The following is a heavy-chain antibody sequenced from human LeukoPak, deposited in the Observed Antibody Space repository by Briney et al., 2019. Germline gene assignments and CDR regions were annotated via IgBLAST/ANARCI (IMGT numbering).Heavy chain of an antibody. CDR2: IYYSGST. CDR3: ASEFAAAANGFDP. J-gene: IGHJ5*02. CDR1: GRSISSSSYY. Sequence: SETLSLTCTVSGRSISSSSYYWGWIRQPPGKGLEWIGSIYYSGSTYYNPSLKSRVTISVDTSKNQFSLKLSSVTTADTAVYYCASEFAAAANGFDPWGQGTLVTVSS. V-gene: IGHV4-39*01. D-gene: IGHD6-13*01.